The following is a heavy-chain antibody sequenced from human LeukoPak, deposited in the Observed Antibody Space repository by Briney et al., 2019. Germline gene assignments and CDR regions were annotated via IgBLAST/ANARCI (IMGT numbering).Heavy chain of an antibody. D-gene: IGHD2-15*01. J-gene: IGHJ4*02. Sequence: SVKVSCKASGYTFTGYYMHWVRQAPGQGLEWMGRIIPILGIANYAQKFQGRVTITADKSTSTAYMELSSLRSEDTAVYYCARPYCSGGSCPLDYWGQGTLVTVSS. CDR1: GYTFTGYY. CDR2: IIPILGIA. V-gene: IGHV1-69*02. CDR3: ARPYCSGGSCPLDY.